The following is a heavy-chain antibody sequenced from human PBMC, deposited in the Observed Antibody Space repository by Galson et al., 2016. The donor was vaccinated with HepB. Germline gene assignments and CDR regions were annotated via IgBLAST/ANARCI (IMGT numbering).Heavy chain of an antibody. J-gene: IGHJ4*02. Sequence: SVKVSCKASGYSFTGYYLHWVRQAPGQGLEWMGWINPNTGDTSSAQKFQGWVTMTRDTSINTVYLELGRLKSDDTAVYYCARDARGTYYFDYWGQGTLVTVSS. CDR2: INPNTGDT. CDR1: GYSFTGYY. V-gene: IGHV1-2*04. D-gene: IGHD3-16*01. CDR3: ARDARGTYYFDY.